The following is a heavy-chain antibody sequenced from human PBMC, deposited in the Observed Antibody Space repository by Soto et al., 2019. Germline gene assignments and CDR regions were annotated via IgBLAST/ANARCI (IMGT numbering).Heavy chain of an antibody. CDR3: ARATYYDTSDYYLTPDAFDI. J-gene: IGHJ3*02. D-gene: IGHD3-22*01. CDR2: IYYSGSTGST. V-gene: IGHV4-59*08. CDR1: GGSISSYY. Sequence: SETLSLTCTVSGGSISSYYWSWIRQPPGKGLEWIGYIYYSGSTGSTNYNPSLKSRVTISVDTSKNQFSLKLSSVTAADTAVYYCARATYYDTSDYYLTPDAFDIWGQGTMVTVSS.